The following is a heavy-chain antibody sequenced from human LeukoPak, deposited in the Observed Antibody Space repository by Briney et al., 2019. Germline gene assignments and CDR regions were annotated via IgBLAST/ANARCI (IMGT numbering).Heavy chain of an antibody. CDR2: ISGSGGST. D-gene: IGHD3-9*01. CDR1: GFTFSSYA. J-gene: IGHJ4*02. CDR3: AKEWGLRYFDWLPYFDY. V-gene: IGHV3-23*01. Sequence: GGSLRLSCAASGFTFSSYAMSWVRQAPGKGLEWVSAISGSGGSTYYADSVKGRFTISRDNSKNTLYLQMNSLRAEDAAVYYCAKEWGLRYFDWLPYFDYWGQGTLVTVSS.